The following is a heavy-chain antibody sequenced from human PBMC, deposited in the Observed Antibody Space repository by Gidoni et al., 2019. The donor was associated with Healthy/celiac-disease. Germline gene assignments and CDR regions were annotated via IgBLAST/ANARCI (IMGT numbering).Heavy chain of an antibody. D-gene: IGHD2-2*01. CDR1: GGPLSSGGYS. Sequence: QLQLQESGSGLVKPSQTLSLTCAVSGGPLSSGGYSWSWIRQPPGKGLEWIGYIYHSGSTYYNPSLKSRVTISVDRSKNQFSLKLSSVTAADTAVYYCARSQGYCSSTSCYGVDIWGQGTMVTVFS. J-gene: IGHJ3*02. CDR2: IYHSGST. CDR3: ARSQGYCSSTSCYGVDI. V-gene: IGHV4-30-2*01.